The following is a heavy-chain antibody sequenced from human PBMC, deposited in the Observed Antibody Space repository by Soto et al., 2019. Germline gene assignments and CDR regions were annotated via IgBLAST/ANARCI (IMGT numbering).Heavy chain of an antibody. CDR1: GFNFNDYQ. CDR3: VRDQFDHFGYHWFDR. D-gene: IGHD5-18*01. J-gene: IGHJ5*02. Sequence: GGSLRLSCAASGFNFNDYQIHWVRQAPGEGLEWVSGISPGLSFIYYADSVRGRFTISRDNSNKSVFLQLNSLRVDDTATYYCVRDQFDHFGYHWFDRWGQGTLVTVSS. CDR2: ISPGLSFI. V-gene: IGHV3-21*01.